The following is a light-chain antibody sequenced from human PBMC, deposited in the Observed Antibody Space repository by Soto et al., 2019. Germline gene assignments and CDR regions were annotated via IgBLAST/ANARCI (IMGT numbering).Light chain of an antibody. Sequence: EIVVTQSPATLSVSPGERATLSCRASQSVDSNLAWYQQKPGQAPRLLIYGASTRATGIPARFSGSGSGTEFTLTISSLQSEDFAVYYCQPFNNWPTWTFGQGTKVEIK. J-gene: IGKJ1*01. CDR2: GAS. CDR1: QSVDSN. V-gene: IGKV3-15*01. CDR3: QPFNNWPTWT.